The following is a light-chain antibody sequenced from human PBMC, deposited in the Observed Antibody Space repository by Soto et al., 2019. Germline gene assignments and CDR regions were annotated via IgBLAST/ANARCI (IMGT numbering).Light chain of an antibody. CDR3: QQYASSPT. V-gene: IGKV3-20*01. J-gene: IGKJ2*01. Sequence: EIVLTQSPGTLSLSPGERATLSWRASQSVSSIYLAWYQQKPGQAPRLLIYGASSRATGIPDRFSGSGSGTDFTLTISRMEPEDFEVYYGQQYASSPTFGQGTKLEIE. CDR1: QSVSSIY. CDR2: GAS.